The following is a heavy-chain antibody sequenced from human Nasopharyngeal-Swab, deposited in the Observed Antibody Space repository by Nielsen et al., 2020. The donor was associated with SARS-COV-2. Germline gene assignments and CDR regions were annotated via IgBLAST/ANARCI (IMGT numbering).Heavy chain of an antibody. CDR1: GGSFSGYY. Sequence: SETLSLTCAVYGGSFSGYYWSWIRQPPGKGLEWIGEINHSGSTNYNPSLKSRVTISVDTSKNQFSLKLSYVTAADTAVYYCARGRRCSSTSCYPPFDYWGQGTLVTVSS. V-gene: IGHV4-34*01. CDR3: ARGRRCSSTSCYPPFDY. J-gene: IGHJ4*02. D-gene: IGHD2-2*01. CDR2: INHSGST.